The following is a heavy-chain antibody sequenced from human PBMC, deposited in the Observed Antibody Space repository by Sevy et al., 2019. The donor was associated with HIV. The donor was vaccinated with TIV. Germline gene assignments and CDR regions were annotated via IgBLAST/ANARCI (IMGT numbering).Heavy chain of an antibody. CDR3: AKDPSVSVITGTPIGTSFFDY. CDR1: GFTFISYA. CDR2: ISGSGGTT. Sequence: GGSLRLSCAASGFTFISYAMSWVRHIPGKGLEWVSAISGSGGTTYYADSVKGRFTLSRDNSKSTVYLQMNSLRAEDTAVYYCAKDPSVSVITGTPIGTSFFDYWGQGTLVTVSS. J-gene: IGHJ4*02. V-gene: IGHV3-23*01. D-gene: IGHD1-7*01.